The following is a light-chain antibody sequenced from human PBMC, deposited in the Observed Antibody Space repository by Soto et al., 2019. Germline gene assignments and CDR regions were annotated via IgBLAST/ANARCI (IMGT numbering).Light chain of an antibody. CDR2: AAS. Sequence: ILLTQSPSSLSASVGDRVTITCRASQGIDTSLAWYQQKPGKAPKLLIYAASNFQSGVPSRFSGSGSGTHFTLTITSLQPEDFGTYYCQQSYSTPTFGQGTRLEIK. V-gene: IGKV1-39*01. J-gene: IGKJ5*01. CDR1: QGIDTS. CDR3: QQSYSTPT.